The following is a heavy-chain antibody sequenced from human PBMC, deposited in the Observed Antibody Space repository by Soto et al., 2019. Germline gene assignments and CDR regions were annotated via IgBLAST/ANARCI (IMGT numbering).Heavy chain of an antibody. Sequence: GGSLRLSCVASGFTFRNYWMSWVRQAPGKGLEWVANIQQSGGQKYYLESVEGRFTISRDNAKNSVYLQVNSLSAEDRAVYYCARIGYSSSSFDYWGQGTQVTVSS. CDR1: GFTFRNYW. CDR3: ARIGYSSSSFDY. V-gene: IGHV3-7*03. CDR2: IQQSGGQK. D-gene: IGHD6-6*01. J-gene: IGHJ4*02.